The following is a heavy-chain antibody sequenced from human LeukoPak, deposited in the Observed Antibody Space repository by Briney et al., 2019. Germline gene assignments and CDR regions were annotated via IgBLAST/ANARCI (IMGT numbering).Heavy chain of an antibody. D-gene: IGHD3-22*01. J-gene: IGHJ4*02. Sequence: SETLSLTCAVYGGSFSGYYWSWIRQPPGKGLEWIGEINHSGSTNYNPSLKSRVTISVDTSKNQFPLKLSSVTAADTAVYYCARGRSYYDSHLDYWGQGTLVTVSS. CDR2: INHSGST. CDR3: ARGRSYYDSHLDY. CDR1: GGSFSGYY. V-gene: IGHV4-34*01.